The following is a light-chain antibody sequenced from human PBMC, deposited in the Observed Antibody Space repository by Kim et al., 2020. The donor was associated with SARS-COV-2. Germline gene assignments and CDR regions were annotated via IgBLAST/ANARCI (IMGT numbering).Light chain of an antibody. CDR2: AAS. V-gene: IGKV1-9*01. CDR3: QQLNSYPFT. Sequence: DIQLTQSPSFLSACVGDRVTFTCRASQGISYYLAWYQQNPGKAPKLLIYAASTLQSGVPSRFSGSGSGTEFTLTISSLQPEDFATYHCQQLNSYPFTFGPGTKVDIK. J-gene: IGKJ3*01. CDR1: QGISYY.